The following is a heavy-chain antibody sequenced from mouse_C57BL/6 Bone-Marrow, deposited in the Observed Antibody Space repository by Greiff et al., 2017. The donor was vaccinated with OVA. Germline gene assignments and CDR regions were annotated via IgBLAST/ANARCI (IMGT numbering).Heavy chain of an antibody. Sequence: EVQWVESGGGLVKPGGSLKLSCAASGFTFSDYGMHWVRQAPEKGLEWVAYISSGSSTIYYADTVKGRFTISRDNAKNTLFLQMTSLRSEDTAMYYCARGDYDDRYYFDYWGQGTTLTVSS. CDR2: ISSGSSTI. D-gene: IGHD2-4*01. CDR3: ARGDYDDRYYFDY. V-gene: IGHV5-17*01. CDR1: GFTFSDYG. J-gene: IGHJ2*01.